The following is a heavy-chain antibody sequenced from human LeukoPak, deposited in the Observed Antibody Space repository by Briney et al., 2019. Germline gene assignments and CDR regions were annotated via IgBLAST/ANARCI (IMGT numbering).Heavy chain of an antibody. CDR2: ISSSSSYI. Sequence: GSLRLSCAASGFTFSSYSMNWVRQAPGKGLEWVSSISSSSSYIYYADSVKGRFTISRDNAKNSLYLQMNSLRAENTAVYYCARAGDELEPPSYYWGQGTLVTVSS. D-gene: IGHD1-1*01. CDR1: GFTFSSYS. V-gene: IGHV3-21*01. CDR3: ARAGDELEPPSYY. J-gene: IGHJ4*02.